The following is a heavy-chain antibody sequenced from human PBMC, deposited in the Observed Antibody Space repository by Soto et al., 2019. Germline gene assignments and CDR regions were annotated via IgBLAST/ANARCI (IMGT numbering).Heavy chain of an antibody. CDR3: ARGGARVVPSATYYYGMDV. Sequence: EASVKVSCKASGYTFTSYGISWVRQAPGQGLEWMGWISAYNGNTNHAQKPQGRVTMTTDTSTSTAYMELRSLRSDDTAVYYCARGGARVVPSATYYYGMDVWGQGTTVTVSS. CDR1: GYTFTSYG. J-gene: IGHJ6*02. CDR2: ISAYNGNT. D-gene: IGHD2-2*01. V-gene: IGHV1-18*04.